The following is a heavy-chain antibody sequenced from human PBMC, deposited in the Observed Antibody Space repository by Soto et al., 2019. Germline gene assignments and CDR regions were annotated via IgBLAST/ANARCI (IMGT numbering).Heavy chain of an antibody. D-gene: IGHD6-19*01. J-gene: IGHJ4*02. CDR1: GFSFSTHA. V-gene: IGHV3-23*01. Sequence: PGGSLRLSCAGSGFSFSTHAMTWVRQAPGKGLECVSGISDTSISTYYADSVKGRFTISRDNSKNILYLQMDSLRAEDTAIYYCVVGYNTGWYYFDTWGQGTQVTVSS. CDR2: ISDTSIST. CDR3: VVGYNTGWYYFDT.